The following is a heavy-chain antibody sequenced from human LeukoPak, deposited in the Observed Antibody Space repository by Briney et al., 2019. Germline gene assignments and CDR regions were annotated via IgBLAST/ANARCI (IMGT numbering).Heavy chain of an antibody. CDR1: GGTFSSYA. CDR2: IIPIFGTA. V-gene: IGHV1-69*13. J-gene: IGHJ6*02. CDR3: ARGAYCSSTSCYHVRYYYYYGMDV. D-gene: IGHD2-2*01. Sequence: SVKVSCKASGGTFSSYAISWVRQAPGQGLEWMGGIIPIFGTADYAQKFQGRVTITADESTSTAYMELSSLRSEDTAVYYCARGAYCSSTSCYHVRYYYYYGMDVWGQGTTVTVSS.